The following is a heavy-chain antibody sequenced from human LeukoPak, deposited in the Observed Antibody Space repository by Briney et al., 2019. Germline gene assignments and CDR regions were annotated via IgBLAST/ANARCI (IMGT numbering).Heavy chain of an antibody. CDR3: AKDSRGGYDLDAFHI. D-gene: IGHD5-12*01. J-gene: IGHJ3*02. Sequence: QSGGSLILSCAASGLSFSNYEMNWVRQAPGKGLEWVVVISYDGSNKYYADSVKGRFTISRDNSKNTLYLQMNSLRAEDTALYYCAKDSRGGYDLDAFHIWGHGTMVTVSS. V-gene: IGHV3-30*18. CDR1: GLSFSNYE. CDR2: ISYDGSNK.